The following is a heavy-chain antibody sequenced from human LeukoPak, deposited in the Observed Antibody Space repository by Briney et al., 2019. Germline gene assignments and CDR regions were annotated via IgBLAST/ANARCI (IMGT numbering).Heavy chain of an antibody. Sequence: GGSLRLPCAASGFTLSGYWMHWVRQAPGEGLVWVSRIDPDGITTNYADSVEGRFTISRDNSKNTLYLQMDSLRAGDTAVYYCAKGTRSVAATPVYWGQGTLVTVSS. CDR2: IDPDGITT. CDR3: AKGTRSVAATPVY. CDR1: GFTLSGYW. J-gene: IGHJ4*02. D-gene: IGHD2-15*01. V-gene: IGHV3-74*01.